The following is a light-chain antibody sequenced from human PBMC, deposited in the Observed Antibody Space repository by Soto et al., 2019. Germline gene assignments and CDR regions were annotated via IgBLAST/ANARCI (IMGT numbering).Light chain of an antibody. CDR2: DAS. J-gene: IGKJ5*01. CDR3: QQRSNWPPIT. V-gene: IGKV3D-20*02. Sequence: EIVFTQYPGTLSLSPGERSTLSCMAIQSVSSSYLAWYQQKPVQAPRLLIYDASNRATGIPARFSGSGSGTDFTLTISSLEPEDFAVYYCQQRSNWPPITFGPGTRLDIK. CDR1: QSVSSSY.